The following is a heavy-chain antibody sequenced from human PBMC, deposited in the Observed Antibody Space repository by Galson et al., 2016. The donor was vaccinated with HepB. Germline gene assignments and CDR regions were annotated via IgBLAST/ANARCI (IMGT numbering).Heavy chain of an antibody. Sequence: TLSLTCTVSGVSISSGGYYWSWIRQHPGKGLEWIGNIYYSGSTYYSPSLKSRVIISVDTSKNQFSLKLNSVTAADTAVYYCARVKQRAFDYWGQGTLVTVSS. J-gene: IGHJ4*02. V-gene: IGHV4-31*03. CDR2: IYYSGST. CDR1: GVSISSGGYY. CDR3: ARVKQRAFDY. D-gene: IGHD6-25*01.